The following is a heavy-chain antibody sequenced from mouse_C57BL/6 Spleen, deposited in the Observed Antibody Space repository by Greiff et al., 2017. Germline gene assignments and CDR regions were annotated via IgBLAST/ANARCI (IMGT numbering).Heavy chain of an antibody. J-gene: IGHJ2*01. Sequence: QVHVKQSGAELVKPGASVKLSCKASGYTFTSYWIQWVKQRPGQGLEWIGEIDPSDSYTNYNQKFKGKATLTVDTSSSTAYMQLSSLTSEDSAVYYCARGGGDYWGQGTTLTVSS. CDR1: GYTFTSYW. CDR3: ARGGGDY. V-gene: IGHV1-50*01. CDR2: IDPSDSYT.